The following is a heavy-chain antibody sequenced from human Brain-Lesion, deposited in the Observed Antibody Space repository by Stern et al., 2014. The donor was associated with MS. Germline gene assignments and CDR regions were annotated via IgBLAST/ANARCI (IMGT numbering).Heavy chain of an antibody. CDR1: GFIFSDYY. CDR2: ISTTASNI. V-gene: IGHV3-11*01. Sequence: QVQLVQSGGTLVTPGGSLRLSCAASGFIFSDYYMNWIRQAPGKGLGWVSYISTTASNIYYADSVKGRFTISRDNTKNSLFLLMSSLRAEDTAVYYCAISSSRYYFDSWGLGTLVTVSS. D-gene: IGHD2-2*01. J-gene: IGHJ4*02. CDR3: AISSSRYYFDS.